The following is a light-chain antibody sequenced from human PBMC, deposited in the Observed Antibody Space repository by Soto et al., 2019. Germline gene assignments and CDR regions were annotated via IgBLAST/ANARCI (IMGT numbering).Light chain of an antibody. J-gene: IGLJ3*02. Sequence: QSVLTQPPSASGTPGQRVTISCSGSSSNIGTNAVTWYQQLPGTAPKLLIYSNNQRPSGVPDRFSGSKSGTSASLAISGLLSEDEADYYCAAWDASLSGRVFGGGTKLTV. CDR2: SNN. CDR1: SSNIGTNA. CDR3: AAWDASLSGRV. V-gene: IGLV1-44*01.